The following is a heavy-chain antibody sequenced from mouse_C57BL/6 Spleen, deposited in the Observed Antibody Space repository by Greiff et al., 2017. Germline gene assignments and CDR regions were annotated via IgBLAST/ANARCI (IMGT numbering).Heavy chain of an antibody. D-gene: IGHD1-1*01. CDR3: AKSKRAAYDSSFFDV. Sequence: QVQLQQSGAELVKPGASVKMSCKASGYTFTSYWITWVKQRPGQGLEWIGDIYPGSGSTNYNEKFKSKATLTVDTSSSTAYMQLSSLTSEDSAVXSGAKSKRAAYDSSFFDVWGTGTTVTVSS. CDR1: GYTFTSYW. CDR2: IYPGSGST. V-gene: IGHV1-55*01. J-gene: IGHJ1*03.